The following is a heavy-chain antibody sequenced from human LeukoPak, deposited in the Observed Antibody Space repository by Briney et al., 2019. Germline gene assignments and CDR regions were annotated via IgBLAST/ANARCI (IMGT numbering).Heavy chain of an antibody. J-gene: IGHJ6*03. Sequence: SETLSLTCAVYGGSFSGYYWSWIRQPPGKGLEWIREIKHSGSTNYNPSLKSRVTISVDTSKNQFSLKLSSVTAADTAVYYCARRGPYYYDSSGYRSYYYYYMDVWGKGTTVTVSS. D-gene: IGHD3-22*01. CDR3: ARRGPYYYDSSGYRSYYYYYMDV. CDR1: GGSFSGYY. CDR2: IKHSGST. V-gene: IGHV4-34*01.